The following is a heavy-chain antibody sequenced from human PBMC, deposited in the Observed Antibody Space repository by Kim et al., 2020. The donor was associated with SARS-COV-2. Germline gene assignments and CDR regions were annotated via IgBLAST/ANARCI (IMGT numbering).Heavy chain of an antibody. V-gene: IGHV4-39*01. CDR3: ARHTSGTKYRFDY. Sequence: YNPSLKRRVILSVDTAKNQCLLKLNSVTAADTAVYYCARHTSGTKYRFDYWGQGTLVNVSS. D-gene: IGHD1-1*01. J-gene: IGHJ4*02.